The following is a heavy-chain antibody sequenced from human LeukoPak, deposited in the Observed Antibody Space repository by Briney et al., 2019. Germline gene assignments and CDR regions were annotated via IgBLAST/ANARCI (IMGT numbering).Heavy chain of an antibody. CDR1: GFTFSNAW. V-gene: IGHV3-15*01. D-gene: IGHD6-13*01. CDR3: TTAFSSSSWYTIDY. Sequence: GGSLRLSCAASGFTFSNAWMSWVRQAPGKGLEWVGRIKSKTDGGTTDYAAPVKGRFTISRDDSKNTLYLQMNSLKTEDTAVYYCTTAFSSSSWYTIDYWGQGTLVTVSS. J-gene: IGHJ4*02. CDR2: IKSKTDGGTT.